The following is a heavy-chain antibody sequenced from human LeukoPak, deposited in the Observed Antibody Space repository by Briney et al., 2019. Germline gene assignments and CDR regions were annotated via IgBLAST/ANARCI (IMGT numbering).Heavy chain of an antibody. J-gene: IGHJ4*02. CDR3: AVGYSYSPFDY. CDR1: GFTFSDYY. D-gene: IGHD5-18*01. V-gene: IGHV3-11*01. CDR2: ISSSGSTI. Sequence: GGSLRLSCAASGFTFSDYYMSWIRQAPGKGLEWVSYISSSGSTIYYADSVKGRFTISRDNAKSSLYLQMNSLRAEDTAVYYCAVGYSYSPFDYWGQGTLVTVSS.